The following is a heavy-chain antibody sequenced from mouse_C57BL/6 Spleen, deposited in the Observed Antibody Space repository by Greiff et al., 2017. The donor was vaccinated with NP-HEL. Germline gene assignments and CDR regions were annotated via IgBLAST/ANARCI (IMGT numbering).Heavy chain of an antibody. CDR3: ARGDDRGAWFAY. D-gene: IGHD2-12*01. V-gene: IGHV5-6*01. Sequence: DVHLVESGGDLVKPGGSLKLSCAASGFTFSSYGMSWVRQTPDKRLEWVATISSGGSYTYYPDSVKGRFTISRDNAKNTLYLQMSSLKSEDTAMYYCARGDDRGAWFAYWGQGTLVTVSA. J-gene: IGHJ3*01. CDR2: ISSGGSYT. CDR1: GFTFSSYG.